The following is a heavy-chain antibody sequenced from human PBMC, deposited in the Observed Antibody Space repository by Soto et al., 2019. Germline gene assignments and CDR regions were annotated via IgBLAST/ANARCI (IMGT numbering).Heavy chain of an antibody. J-gene: IGHJ4*02. V-gene: IGHV3-23*01. D-gene: IGHD6-13*01. CDR1: GFTFSSYA. CDR2: ISGSGGST. CDR3: AKEQRRYSSSLVPHSFDY. Sequence: EVQLLESGGGLVQPGGSLRLSCAASGFTFSSYAMSWVRQAPGKGLEWVSAISGSGGSTYYADSVKGRFTISRDNSKNTLYLQMNSLRAEDTAVYYCAKEQRRYSSSLVPHSFDYWGQGTLVTVSS.